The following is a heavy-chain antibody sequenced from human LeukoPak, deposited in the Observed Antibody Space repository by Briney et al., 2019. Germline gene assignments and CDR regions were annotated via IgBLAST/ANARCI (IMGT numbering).Heavy chain of an antibody. D-gene: IGHD6-19*01. CDR2: INHSGST. Sequence: ASETLSLTCAVYGGSFSGYYWSWIRQPPGKGLEWIGEINHSGSTNYNPSLKSRVTISVDTSKNQFSLKLSSVTAADTAVYYCASFIAVAGRYFDYWGQGTLVTVSS. J-gene: IGHJ4*02. V-gene: IGHV4-34*01. CDR3: ASFIAVAGRYFDY. CDR1: GGSFSGYY.